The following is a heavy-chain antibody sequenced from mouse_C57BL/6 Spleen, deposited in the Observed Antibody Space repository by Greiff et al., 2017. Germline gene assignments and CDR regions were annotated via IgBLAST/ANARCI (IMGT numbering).Heavy chain of an antibody. V-gene: IGHV1-53*01. J-gene: IGHJ4*01. CDR2: INPSNGGT. CDR3: ARLMVTTSRGYYYAMDY. D-gene: IGHD2-2*01. CDR1: GYTFTSYW. Sequence: QVQLQQPGTELVKPGASVKLSCKASGYTFTSYWMHWVRQRPGQGLEWIGNINPSNGGTNYNEKLKSKATLTVAKSSSTAYMQLSSLTSEDSAVYYCARLMVTTSRGYYYAMDYWGQGTSVTVSS.